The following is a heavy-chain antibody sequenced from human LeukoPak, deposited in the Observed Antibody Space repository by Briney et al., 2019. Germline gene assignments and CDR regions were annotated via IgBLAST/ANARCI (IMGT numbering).Heavy chain of an antibody. V-gene: IGHV1-2*02. CDR1: GYTFTDYF. CDR3: ARRDMVRGVIISYYYYGMDV. D-gene: IGHD3-10*01. CDR2: INPNSGGT. Sequence: GASVKVSCKASGYTFTDYFLHWVRQAPGQGLEWMGWINPNSGGTHHAQRFQGRVTMTRDTSISAAYMELSSLRSEDTAVYYCARRDMVRGVIISYYYYGMDVWGQGTTVTVSS. J-gene: IGHJ6*02.